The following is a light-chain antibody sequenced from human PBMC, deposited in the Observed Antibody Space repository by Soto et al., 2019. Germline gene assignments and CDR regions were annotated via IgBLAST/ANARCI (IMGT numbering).Light chain of an antibody. CDR2: EVS. J-gene: IGLJ1*01. CDR3: TSYTGSSTLYV. V-gene: IGLV2-14*01. CDR1: SSDVGGYNY. Sequence: QSALTQPASVSGSPGQSITISCTGPSSDVGGYNYVSWYQQHPGKAPKLMIYEVSNRPSGVSNRFSGSKSGNTASLTISGLQAEDEADYYCTSYTGSSTLYVFGTGTKVTVL.